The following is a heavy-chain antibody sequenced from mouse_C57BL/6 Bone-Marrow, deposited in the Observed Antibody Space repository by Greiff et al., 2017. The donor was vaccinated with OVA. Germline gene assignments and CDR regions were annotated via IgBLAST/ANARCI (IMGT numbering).Heavy chain of an antibody. J-gene: IGHJ2*01. D-gene: IGHD2-3*01. CDR1: GFTISSYG. V-gene: IGHV5-6*02. Sequence: EVKVVESGGDLVKPGGSLKLSCAASGFTISSYGMSWVRQTPDKRLEWVATISSGGSYTYYPDSVKGRFTISRDNAKNTLYLQMSSLKSEDTAMYYCARRPYDYVDYWGQGTTLTVSS. CDR2: ISSGGSYT. CDR3: ARRPYDYVDY.